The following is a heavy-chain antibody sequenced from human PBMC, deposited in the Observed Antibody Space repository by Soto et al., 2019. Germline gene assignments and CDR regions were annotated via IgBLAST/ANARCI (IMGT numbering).Heavy chain of an antibody. D-gene: IGHD2-2*01. CDR1: GFTFSSYA. Sequence: EVQLLESGGGLVQPGGSLRLSCAASGFTFSSYAMSWVRQAPGKGLEWVSAISGSGGSTYYADSVKGRFTISRDNSKNNLYLQMDSLRAEDTDVYYCAKDRSRTWNYFDYWGQGTLVTVSS. CDR3: AKDRSRTWNYFDY. J-gene: IGHJ4*02. V-gene: IGHV3-23*01. CDR2: ISGSGGST.